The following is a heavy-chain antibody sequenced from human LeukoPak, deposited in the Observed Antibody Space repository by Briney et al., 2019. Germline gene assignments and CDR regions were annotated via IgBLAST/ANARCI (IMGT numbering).Heavy chain of an antibody. D-gene: IGHD6-19*01. CDR2: IFPTDSDA. CDR3: ARRSAVAGRFNDFDY. V-gene: IGHV5-51*01. CDR1: GYSFTNYW. J-gene: IGHJ4*02. Sequence: GESLKISCKGSGYSFTNYWIGWVRQMPGKGLEWMGVIFPTDSDARYSPSFQGQVTISADKSVSTAYLQWSSLKASDTAMYYCARRSAVAGRFNDFDYWGQGTLVTVSS.